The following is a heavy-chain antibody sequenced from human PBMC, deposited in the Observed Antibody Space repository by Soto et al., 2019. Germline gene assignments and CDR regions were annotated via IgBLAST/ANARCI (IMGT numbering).Heavy chain of an antibody. CDR3: ARDRGVVVPAAIGGFDWFDP. CDR2: ISAYNGNT. J-gene: IGHJ5*02. CDR1: GYTFTSYG. D-gene: IGHD2-2*01. V-gene: IGHV1-18*01. Sequence: QVQLVQSGAEVKKPGASVKVSCKASGYTFTSYGISWVRQAPGQGLEWMGWISAYNGNTNYAQKLQGRGTMTTDTSTSKGYMELRSLSSDDTAVYYCARDRGVVVPAAIGGFDWFDPWGQGTLVTVSS.